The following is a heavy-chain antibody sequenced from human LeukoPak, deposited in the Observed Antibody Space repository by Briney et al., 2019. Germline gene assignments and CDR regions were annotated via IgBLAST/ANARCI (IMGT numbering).Heavy chain of an antibody. V-gene: IGHV3-7*01. D-gene: IGHD2-2*01. CDR1: GFTFSTHW. CDR2: IKEDGSEK. J-gene: IGHJ3*01. CDR3: ARDQGYCTSASCRGDAFDV. Sequence: GGSLRLSCAASGFTFSTHWVSWVRQAPGKGLEWVAKIKEDGSEKYYVDSVKGRFTISRDNAKNSLSLQMHSLRDEDTAVYYCARDQGYCTSASCRGDAFDVWGQGSMVSVSS.